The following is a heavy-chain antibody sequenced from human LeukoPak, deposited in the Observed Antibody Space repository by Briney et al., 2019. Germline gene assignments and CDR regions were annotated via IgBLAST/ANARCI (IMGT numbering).Heavy chain of an antibody. CDR2: IYYSGST. CDR1: GGSISSYC. Sequence: SETLSLTCTVSGGSISSYCWSWIRQPLGKGLEWIGYIYYSGSTNYSPSLKSRVTILLDTPKNQFSLKLSSLTAADTAVYYCARSYTSRFFDSWGQGTLVTVSS. V-gene: IGHV4-59*08. CDR3: ARSYTSRFFDS. D-gene: IGHD6-13*01. J-gene: IGHJ4*02.